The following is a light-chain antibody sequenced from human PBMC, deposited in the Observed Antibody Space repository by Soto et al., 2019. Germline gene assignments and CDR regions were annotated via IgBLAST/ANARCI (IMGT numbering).Light chain of an antibody. CDR3: IQDYNYPLT. CDR1: QGIRSE. CDR2: TAS. Sequence: AIQMTQSPSSLSASVGDRVTITCRASQGIRSELGWYQQKPGKAPNLLIYTASTLQSGVPSRFSGSGSGTDFTLTISSPHPEDFATYYCIQDYNYPLTFGGGTKVDIK. V-gene: IGKV1-6*01. J-gene: IGKJ4*01.